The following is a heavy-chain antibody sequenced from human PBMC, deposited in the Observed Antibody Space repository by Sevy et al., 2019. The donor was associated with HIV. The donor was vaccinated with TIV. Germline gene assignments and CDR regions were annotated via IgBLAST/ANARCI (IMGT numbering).Heavy chain of an antibody. V-gene: IGHV3-30*18. CDR2: ISHDGINE. Sequence: GGSLRLSCIGSGFSFSYSGTPWVRQSPGKGLAWVALISHDGINEYYADSVKGRFTISRDNSKNTVCLEMNSLRNEDTAIYFCANAYSGSYSHSYLYALDVWGQGTTVTVSS. CDR1: GFSFSYSG. J-gene: IGHJ6*02. D-gene: IGHD1-26*01. CDR3: ANAYSGSYSHSYLYALDV.